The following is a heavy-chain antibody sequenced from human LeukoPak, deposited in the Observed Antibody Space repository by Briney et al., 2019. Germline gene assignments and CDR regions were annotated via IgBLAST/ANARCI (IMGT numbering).Heavy chain of an antibody. V-gene: IGHV3-7*01. CDR2: IKQDGSEK. Sequence: GGSLRLSCAASGFTFSSYWMSWVRQAPGKGLEWVANIKQDGSEKYYVDSVKGRFTISRDNAKNSLYLQMNSLRAEDTAVYYCARDSSSRRDIFYMDVWGKGTTVTDPS. CDR3: ARDSSSRRDIFYMDV. D-gene: IGHD3-3*02. J-gene: IGHJ6*03. CDR1: GFTFSSYW.